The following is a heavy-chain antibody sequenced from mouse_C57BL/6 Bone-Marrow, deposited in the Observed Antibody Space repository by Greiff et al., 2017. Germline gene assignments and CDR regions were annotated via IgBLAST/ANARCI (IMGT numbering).Heavy chain of an antibody. CDR2: IWSDGST. CDR3: AREGMGEATTVVDTRAMDY. CDR1: GFSLTSYG. J-gene: IGHJ4*01. V-gene: IGHV2-6*03. Sequence: QVQLKESGPGLVAPSQSLSITCTVSGFSLTSYGVHWVRQPPGKGLEWLVVIWSDGSTTYNSAPKSRPSISKDNSKSQVFLKMNSLQADDTAMYYCAREGMGEATTVVDTRAMDYWGQRTSVTVSS. D-gene: IGHD1-1*01.